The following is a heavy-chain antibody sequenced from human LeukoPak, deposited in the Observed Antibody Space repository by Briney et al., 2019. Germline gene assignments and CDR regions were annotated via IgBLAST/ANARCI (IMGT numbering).Heavy chain of an antibody. J-gene: IGHJ3*02. CDR3: ASGILRRPDEGTREGAFDI. CDR1: GFTFSSYA. V-gene: IGHV3-53*01. D-gene: IGHD1-1*01. CDR2: IYSGGST. Sequence: PGGSLRLSCAASGFTFSSYAMSWVRQAPGKGLEWVSVIYSGGSTYYADSVKGRFTISRDNSKNTLYLQMNSLRAEDTAVYYCASGILRRPDEGTREGAFDIWGQGTMVTVSS.